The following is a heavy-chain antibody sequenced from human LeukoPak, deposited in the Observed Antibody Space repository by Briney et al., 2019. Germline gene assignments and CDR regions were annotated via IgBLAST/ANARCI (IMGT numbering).Heavy chain of an antibody. CDR1: GYTFTGYY. D-gene: IGHD6-19*01. J-gene: IGHJ6*02. CDR2: INPNSGGT. V-gene: IGHV1-2*04. CDR3: ARASMAVAGTKGGPENYYYYYGMDV. Sequence: ASVKVSCKASGYTFTGYYMHWVRQAPGQGLEWMGWINPNSGGTNYAQKFQGWVTMTRDTSISTAYMELSRLRSDDTAVYYCARASMAVAGTKGGPENYYYYYGMDVWGQGTTVTVSS.